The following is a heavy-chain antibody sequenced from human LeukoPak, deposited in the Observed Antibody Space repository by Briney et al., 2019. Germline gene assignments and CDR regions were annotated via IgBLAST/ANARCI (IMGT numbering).Heavy chain of an antibody. Sequence: PGGSLRLSCAASAFTFSIYGMHWVRQAPGKGLEWVAVISYDGSNIYYADSVKGRFTISRDNSKSTLYLQMNSLRPEDTAVYYCAKVRGGPTAGYAACESWGQGTMVTVSS. J-gene: IGHJ3*02. CDR1: AFTFSIYG. CDR3: AKVRGGPTAGYAACES. V-gene: IGHV3-30*18. D-gene: IGHD1-1*01. CDR2: ISYDGSNI.